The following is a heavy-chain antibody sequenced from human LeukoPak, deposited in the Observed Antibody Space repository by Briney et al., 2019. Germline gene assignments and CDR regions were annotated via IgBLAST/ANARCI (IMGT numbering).Heavy chain of an antibody. J-gene: IGHJ4*02. CDR2: IYYSGST. CDR3: ARYCSSTSCYLTFDY. CDR1: GGSISSSSYY. D-gene: IGHD2-2*01. V-gene: IGHV4-39*07. Sequence: SETLSLTWTVSGGSISSSSYYWGWIRQPPGKGLEWIGSIYYSGSTYYNPSLKSRVTISVDTSKNQFSLKLSSVTAADTAVYYCARYCSSTSCYLTFDYWGQGTLVTVSS.